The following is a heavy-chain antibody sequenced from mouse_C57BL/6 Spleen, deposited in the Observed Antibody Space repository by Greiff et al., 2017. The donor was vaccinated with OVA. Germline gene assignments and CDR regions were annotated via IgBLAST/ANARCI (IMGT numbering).Heavy chain of an antibody. J-gene: IGHJ1*03. CDR3: ARSAGSSWDWYFDV. CDR2: IDPSDSYT. V-gene: IGHV1-59*01. Sequence: QVQLQQPGAELVRPGTSVKLSCKASGYTFTSYWTPFLKQTPGQGLCFIVFIDPSDSYTNYNQKFKGKATLTVDTSSSTAYMQLSSLTSEDSAVDYCARSAGSSWDWYFDVWGTGTTVTVSS. CDR1: GYTFTSYW. D-gene: IGHD1-1*01.